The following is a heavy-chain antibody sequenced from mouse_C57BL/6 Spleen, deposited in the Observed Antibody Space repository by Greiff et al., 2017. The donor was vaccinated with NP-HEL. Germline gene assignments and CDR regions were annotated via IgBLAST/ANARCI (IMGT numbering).Heavy chain of an antibody. D-gene: IGHD2-4*01. V-gene: IGHV1-39*01. Sequence: VQLKQSGPELVKPGASVKISCKASGYSFTDYNMNWVKQSNGKSLEWIGVINPNYGTTSYNQKFKGKATLTVDQSSSTAYMQLNSLTSEDSAVYYCARSKGYDYDVRIMMDYWGQGTSVTVSS. CDR1: GYSFTDYN. J-gene: IGHJ4*01. CDR3: ARSKGYDYDVRIMMDY. CDR2: INPNYGTT.